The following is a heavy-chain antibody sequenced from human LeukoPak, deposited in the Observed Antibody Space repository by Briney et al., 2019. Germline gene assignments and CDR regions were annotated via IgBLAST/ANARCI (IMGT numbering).Heavy chain of an antibody. D-gene: IGHD2-8*01. Sequence: AESLRHSCAASGFTFSSYCMHWVRQAPGKGLVWVSRINSDGSSTSYADSGKGRFTISRDNAKNTVYLQMNSLRAEDTAVYYCATSRTFDYWGQGTLVTVSS. V-gene: IGHV3-74*01. CDR3: ATSRTFDY. J-gene: IGHJ4*02. CDR1: GFTFSSYC. CDR2: INSDGSST.